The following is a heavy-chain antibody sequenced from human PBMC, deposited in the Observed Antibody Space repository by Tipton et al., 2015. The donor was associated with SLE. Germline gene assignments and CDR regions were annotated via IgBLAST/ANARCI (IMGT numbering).Heavy chain of an antibody. J-gene: IGHJ6*03. CDR2: IYYSGST. D-gene: IGHD6-13*01. CDR1: GGSISSSSYY. CDR3: ARRGQQLTTSYYYYYYMDV. Sequence: TPSLTCTVSGGSISSSSYYWSWIRQPPGKGLEWSGYIYYSGSTNYNPSLKSRVTISVDTSKNQFSLKLSSVTAADTAVYYCARRGQQLTTSYYYYYYMDVWGKGTTVTVSS. V-gene: IGHV4-61*01.